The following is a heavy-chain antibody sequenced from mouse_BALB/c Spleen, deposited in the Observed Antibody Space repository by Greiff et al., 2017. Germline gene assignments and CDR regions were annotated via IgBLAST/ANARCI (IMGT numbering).Heavy chain of an antibody. V-gene: IGHV5-17*02. CDR1: GFTFSSFG. Sequence: EVMVVESGGGLVQPGGSRKLSCAASGFTFSSFGMHWVRQAPEKGLEWVAYISSGSSTIYYADTVKGRFTISRDNPKNTLFLQMTSLRSEDTAMYYCARWYYYAMDYWGQGTSVTVSS. J-gene: IGHJ4*01. CDR3: ARWYYYAMDY. CDR2: ISSGSSTI.